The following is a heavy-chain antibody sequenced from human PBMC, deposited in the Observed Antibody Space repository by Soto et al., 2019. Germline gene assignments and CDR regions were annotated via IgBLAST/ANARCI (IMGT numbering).Heavy chain of an antibody. J-gene: IGHJ3*01. CDR2: ISSSSSYI. V-gene: IGHV3-21*01. CDR3: AKKMAAAFDVFKF. Sequence: GGSLRLCCAASGFTFSSYSMNWVRQAPGKGLEWVSSISSSSSYIYYADSVKGRFTISRDNAKNSLYLQMNILRAEDTAVYYCAKKMAAAFDVFKFWGQGTMVPVTS. D-gene: IGHD6-13*01. CDR1: GFTFSSYS.